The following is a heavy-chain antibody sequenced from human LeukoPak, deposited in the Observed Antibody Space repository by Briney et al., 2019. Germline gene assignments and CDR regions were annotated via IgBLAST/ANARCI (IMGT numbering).Heavy chain of an antibody. Sequence: SVKVSCKASGYTFTSYGISWVRQAPGQGLEWMGGIVPIFGTANYAQKFQGRVTITTDESTSTAYMELSSLRSEDTAVYYCARDRSGRYFDYWGQGTLVTVSS. CDR2: IVPIFGTA. CDR3: ARDRSGRYFDY. J-gene: IGHJ4*02. CDR1: GYTFTSYG. D-gene: IGHD3-10*01. V-gene: IGHV1-69*05.